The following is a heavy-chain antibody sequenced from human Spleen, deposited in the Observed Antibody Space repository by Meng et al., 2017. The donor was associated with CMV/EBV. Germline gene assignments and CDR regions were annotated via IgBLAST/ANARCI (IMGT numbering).Heavy chain of an antibody. D-gene: IGHD3-3*01. CDR1: GFTFSSYW. Sequence: GESLKISCAASGFTFSSYWMSWVRQAPGKGLEWVANIKQDGSEKYYVDSVKGRFTISRDNAKNSLYLQMNSLRAEDTAVYYCARSPIDFWSGLCWFDSWGQGTLVTVSS. V-gene: IGHV3-7*01. CDR3: ARSPIDFWSGLCWFDS. J-gene: IGHJ5*01. CDR2: IKQDGSEK.